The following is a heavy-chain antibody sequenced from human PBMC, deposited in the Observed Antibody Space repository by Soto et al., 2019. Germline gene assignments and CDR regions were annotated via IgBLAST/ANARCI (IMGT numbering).Heavy chain of an antibody. J-gene: IGHJ6*03. V-gene: IGHV4-31*03. Sequence: QVQLQESGPGLVKPSQTLSLTCTVSGGSISSGGYYWSWIRQHPGKGLEWIGYIYYSGSTYYNPSLQSRVTISVDTSKNQFSLKLSSVTAADTAVYYCALVPAAQGDYYYYYMDVWGKGTTVTVSS. D-gene: IGHD2-2*01. CDR3: ALVPAAQGDYYYYYMDV. CDR2: IYYSGST. CDR1: GGSISSGGYY.